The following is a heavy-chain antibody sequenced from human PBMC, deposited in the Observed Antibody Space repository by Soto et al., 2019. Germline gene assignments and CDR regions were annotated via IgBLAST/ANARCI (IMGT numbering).Heavy chain of an antibody. CDR1: GGSISSYN. CDR3: ASSGGSAYYGMDV. CDR2: IHYSGST. Sequence: SETLSLTCTVSGGSISSYNWIWIRQSPGKGLECIGYIHYSGSTNYNPSLKSRVTISVDRSKNQFSLKVSSVTAADTALYYCASSGGSAYYGMDVWGQGTTVTVSS. J-gene: IGHJ6*02. V-gene: IGHV4-59*01. D-gene: IGHD2-15*01.